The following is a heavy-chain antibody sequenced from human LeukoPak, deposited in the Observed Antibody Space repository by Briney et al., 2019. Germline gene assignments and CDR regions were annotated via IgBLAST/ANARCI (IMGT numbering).Heavy chain of an antibody. Sequence: GGSLRLSCAASGFTVSSKYMSWVRQAPGKGLEWVSVIYSGGSTYYADSVKGRFTISRDNSKNTLYLQMNSLRAEDTAVYYCASYDSSGYYFDYWGQGTLVTVSS. CDR1: GFTVSSKY. D-gene: IGHD3-22*01. J-gene: IGHJ4*02. V-gene: IGHV3-66*01. CDR3: ASYDSSGYYFDY. CDR2: IYSGGST.